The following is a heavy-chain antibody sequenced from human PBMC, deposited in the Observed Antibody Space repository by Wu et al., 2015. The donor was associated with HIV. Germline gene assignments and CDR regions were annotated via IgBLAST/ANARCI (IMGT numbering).Heavy chain of an antibody. CDR2: INPNSGAT. CDR3: ARDSRPAYSSGWYWYFDL. Sequence: QVQLMQSGAEVKKPGASVKVSCKASGYTFSDHYIHWVRQAPGQGLEWMGWINPNSGATNAQKFQGRVTMTRDTSISTAYMELSRLRSDDTAMYYCARDSRPAYSSGWYWYFDLWGRGTLVTVSS. J-gene: IGHJ2*01. CDR1: GYTFSDHY. V-gene: IGHV1-2*02. D-gene: IGHD6-19*01.